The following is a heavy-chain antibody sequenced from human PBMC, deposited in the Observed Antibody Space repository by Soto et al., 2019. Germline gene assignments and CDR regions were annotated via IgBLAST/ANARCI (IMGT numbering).Heavy chain of an antibody. CDR3: ARGGPSKYYDFWSGYRNWFDP. D-gene: IGHD3-3*01. CDR2: IYHSGST. J-gene: IGHJ5*02. V-gene: IGHV4-4*02. Sequence: QVQLQESGPGLVKPSGTLSLTCAVSGGSISSSNWWSWVRQPPGKGLEWIGDIYHSGSTNYNPSLKSRVTISVDKSKNQFSLKLSSVTAADTAVYYCARGGPSKYYDFWSGYRNWFDPWGQGTLVTVSS. CDR1: GGSISSSNW.